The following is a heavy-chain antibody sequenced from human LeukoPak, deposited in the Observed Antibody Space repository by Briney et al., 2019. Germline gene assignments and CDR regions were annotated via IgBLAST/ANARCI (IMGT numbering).Heavy chain of an antibody. V-gene: IGHV4-39*01. CDR2: INYSGST. CDR3: ASGIDARSDSSD. CDR1: GGSISSSTHY. Sequence: SETLSLTCSVSGGSISSSTHYWGWVRQSPGKGLEWIGSINYSGSTYYNPSLKSRVTMSVDMYNNQFSLKLTSVTAAGTAVYYCASGIDARSDSSDWGQGTLVTVSS. J-gene: IGHJ4*02. D-gene: IGHD6-19*01.